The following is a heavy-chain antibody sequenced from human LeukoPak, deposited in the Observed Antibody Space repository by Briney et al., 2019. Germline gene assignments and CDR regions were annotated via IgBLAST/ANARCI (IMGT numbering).Heavy chain of an antibody. Sequence: GGSLRLSCAASGFTFSSYAMSWVRQAPGKGLEWVSAISGSGGSTYYADSVKGRFTISRDNSKNTLYLQMNSLRAEGTAVYYCATVTPLYYYGMDVWGQGTTVTVSS. D-gene: IGHD4-17*01. V-gene: IGHV3-23*01. J-gene: IGHJ6*02. CDR3: ATVTPLYYYGMDV. CDR2: ISGSGGST. CDR1: GFTFSSYA.